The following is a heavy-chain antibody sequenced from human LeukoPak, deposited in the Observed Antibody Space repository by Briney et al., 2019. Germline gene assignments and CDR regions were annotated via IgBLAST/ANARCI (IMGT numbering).Heavy chain of an antibody. V-gene: IGHV3-7*01. CDR1: GLTFRSYW. CDR2: INQDGSEK. J-gene: IGHJ4*02. D-gene: IGHD5-24*01. Sequence: GGSLRLSCADSGLTFRSYWMSWVRQAPGKGLEWVANINQDGSEKYFVDSVKGRFTISRDNAKNSLHLQMNTLRAEDTAVYYCARERDGRFFDYWGQGTLVTVSS. CDR3: ARERDGRFFDY.